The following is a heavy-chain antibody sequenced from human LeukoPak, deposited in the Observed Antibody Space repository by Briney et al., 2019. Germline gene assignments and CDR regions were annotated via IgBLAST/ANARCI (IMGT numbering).Heavy chain of an antibody. CDR2: ISSSGSTI. CDR3: ASHTVVATATHDAFAF. CDR1: GFTFSDYY. Sequence: GGSLRLSCAASGFTFSDYYMSWIRQAPGKGLEWVSYISSSGSTIYYADSVKGRFTISRDNAKNSLYLQMTSLRAEDTAVYYCASHTVVATATHDAFAFWGQGTMVTVSS. V-gene: IGHV3-11*01. D-gene: IGHD2-21*02. J-gene: IGHJ3*01.